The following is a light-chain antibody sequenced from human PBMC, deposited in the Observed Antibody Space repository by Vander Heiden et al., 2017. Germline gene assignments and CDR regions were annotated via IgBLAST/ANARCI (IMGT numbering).Light chain of an antibody. CDR3: QQNRT. CDR2: DAS. J-gene: IGKJ1*01. V-gene: IGKV3-20*01. Sequence: ELVLTQSPGTLSLSPGETATLSCRVSQSVSSHYLAWYQKKPGQAPRLLMYDASSRATGISDRFSGSGSGTDFTLTITRLEPEDFAVYYCQQNRTFGQGTKVEIK. CDR1: QSVSSHY.